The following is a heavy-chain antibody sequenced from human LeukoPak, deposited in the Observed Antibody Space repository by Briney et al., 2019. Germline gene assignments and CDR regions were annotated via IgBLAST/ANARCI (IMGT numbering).Heavy chain of an antibody. D-gene: IGHD4-23*01. CDR3: ARGDHGDKGARGAFDI. CDR2: IYSGGST. Sequence: GGSLRLSCAASGFTVSSNYMSWVRQAPGKGLEWVSVIYSGGSTYYADSVKGRFTISRDNSKNTLYLQMNSLRAEDTAVYYCARGDHGDKGARGAFDIWGQGTMVTVSS. V-gene: IGHV3-66*01. CDR1: GFTVSSNY. J-gene: IGHJ3*02.